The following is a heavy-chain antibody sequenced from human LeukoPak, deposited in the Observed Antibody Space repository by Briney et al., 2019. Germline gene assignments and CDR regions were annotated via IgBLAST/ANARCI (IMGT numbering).Heavy chain of an antibody. Sequence: ASVKVSCKASGYTFTGYYIHWVRQAPGQGLEWMGWINPNSGGTNYAQKFQGRVTMTRDTSISTHYMELSRLRSDDTAVYYCARVGRSVVIPAATGAYFDYWGQGTLVTVSS. V-gene: IGHV1-2*02. CDR2: INPNSGGT. CDR3: ARVGRSVVIPAATGAYFDY. CDR1: GYTFTGYY. J-gene: IGHJ4*02. D-gene: IGHD2-2*01.